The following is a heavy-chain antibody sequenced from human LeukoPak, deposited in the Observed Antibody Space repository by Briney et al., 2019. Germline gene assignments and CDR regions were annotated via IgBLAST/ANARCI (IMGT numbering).Heavy chain of an antibody. Sequence: GGSLRLSCAASGFTFGSYSMNWVRQAPGKGLEWVSSISSSSSYIYYADSVTGRFTISRDNAKNSLYLEMNSRRAEDTAVYYCARAGLVVVVAATLSWFDPWGQGTLVTVSS. CDR2: ISSSSSYI. D-gene: IGHD2-15*01. CDR3: ARAGLVVVVAATLSWFDP. CDR1: GFTFGSYS. V-gene: IGHV3-21*01. J-gene: IGHJ5*02.